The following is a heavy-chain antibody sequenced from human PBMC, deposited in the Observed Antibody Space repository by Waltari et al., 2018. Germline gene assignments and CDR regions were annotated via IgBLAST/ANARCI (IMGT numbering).Heavy chain of an antibody. J-gene: IGHJ3*02. CDR3: ARVLVVITIDIDAFDI. V-gene: IGHV3-53*02. CDR2: IYSGGST. D-gene: IGHD3-22*01. Sequence: EVQLVETGGGLIQPGGSLRLSCAASGFTVSSNYMSWVRQAPGKGLEWVSVIYSGGSTYYADAVKGRFTISRDNSKNTLYLQMNSLRAEDTAVYYCARVLVVITIDIDAFDIWGQGTMVTVSS. CDR1: GFTVSSNY.